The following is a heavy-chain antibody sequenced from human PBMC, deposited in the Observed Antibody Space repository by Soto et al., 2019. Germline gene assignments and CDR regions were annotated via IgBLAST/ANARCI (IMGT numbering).Heavy chain of an antibody. J-gene: IGHJ6*02. CDR2: LSGSGSST. CDR3: ANLWGDGYNLGQDYNGMDV. CDR1: GFTFSGHA. D-gene: IGHD5-12*01. Sequence: EVELLESGGGFVQPGGSLRLSCTASGFTFSGHAMSWVRQAPGKGLEWVSSLSGSGSSTSYADSVKGRFTISRDDYKLFLQMDSLRVEDTAVYYCANLWGDGYNLGQDYNGMDVWGQGTTVIVSS. V-gene: IGHV3-23*01.